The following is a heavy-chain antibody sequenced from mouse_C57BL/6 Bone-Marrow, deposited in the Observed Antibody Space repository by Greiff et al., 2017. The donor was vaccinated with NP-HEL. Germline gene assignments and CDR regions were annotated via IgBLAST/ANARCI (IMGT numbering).Heavy chain of an antibody. Sequence: QVQLKQPGAELVMPGASVKLSCKASGSPFTSYWMHWVKQRPGQGLEWIGEIDPSDSYTNYNQKFKGKSTLTVDKSSSTAYMHLSSLTSEDSAVDYCARETVNWYVDVGGTGTTVTVSS. CDR3: ARETVNWYVDV. V-gene: IGHV1-69*01. CDR2: IDPSDSYT. CDR1: GSPFTSYW. J-gene: IGHJ1*03.